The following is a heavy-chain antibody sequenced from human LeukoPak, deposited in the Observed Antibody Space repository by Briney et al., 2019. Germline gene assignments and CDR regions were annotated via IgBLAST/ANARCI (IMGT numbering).Heavy chain of an antibody. V-gene: IGHV4-34*01. J-gene: IGHJ3*02. Sequence: SETLSLTCAVYGGSFSGYYWSRIRQPPGKGLEWIGEINHSGSTNYNPSLKSRVTISVDTSKNQFSLKLSSVTAADTAVYYCARPRYSSGWYDAFDIWGQGTMVTVSS. CDR2: INHSGST. D-gene: IGHD6-19*01. CDR1: GGSFSGYY. CDR3: ARPRYSSGWYDAFDI.